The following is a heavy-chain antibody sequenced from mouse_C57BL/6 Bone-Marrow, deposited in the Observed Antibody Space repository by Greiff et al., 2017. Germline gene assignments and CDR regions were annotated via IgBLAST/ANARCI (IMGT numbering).Heavy chain of an antibody. D-gene: IGHD1-1*01. CDR2: IDPANGNT. V-gene: IGHV14-3*01. CDR1: GFNIKNTY. CDR3: ARSVHYYGSRVDY. J-gene: IGHJ4*01. Sequence: EVQRVESVAELVRPGASVKLSCTASGFNIKNTYMHWVKQRPEQGLEWIGRIDPANGNTKYAPKFQGKATITADPSSNTAYLQLSSLTSEDTAIYYCARSVHYYGSRVDYWGQGTSVTVSS.